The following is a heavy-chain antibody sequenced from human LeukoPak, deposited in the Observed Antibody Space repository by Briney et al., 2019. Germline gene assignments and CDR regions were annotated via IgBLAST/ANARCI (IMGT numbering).Heavy chain of an antibody. CDR1: GYTFTSYA. CDR2: INAGNGNT. D-gene: IGHD3-3*01. CDR3: ARDPFTYYDFGIFDY. J-gene: IGHJ4*02. V-gene: IGHV1-3*01. Sequence: ASVKVSCKASGYTFTSYAMHWVRQAPGQRLEWMGWINAGNGNTRYSQKFQGRVTITRDTSASTVYMELSSLRSEDTAVYYCARDPFTYYDFGIFDYWGQGTLVTVSS.